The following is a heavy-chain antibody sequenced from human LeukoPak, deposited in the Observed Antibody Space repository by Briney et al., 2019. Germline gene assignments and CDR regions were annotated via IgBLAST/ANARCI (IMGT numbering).Heavy chain of an antibody. J-gene: IGHJ6*02. V-gene: IGHV1-18*01. CDR1: GYTFTSYG. Sequence: ASVKVSCKASGYTFTSYGISWVRQAPGQGLEWMGWISAYNGNTNYAQKLQGRVTTTTDTSTSTAYMELRSLRSDDTAVYYCARDQLTYYDILTGLPADYYYYGMDVWGQGTTVTVSS. CDR3: ARDQLTYYDILTGLPADYYYYGMDV. D-gene: IGHD3-9*01. CDR2: ISAYNGNT.